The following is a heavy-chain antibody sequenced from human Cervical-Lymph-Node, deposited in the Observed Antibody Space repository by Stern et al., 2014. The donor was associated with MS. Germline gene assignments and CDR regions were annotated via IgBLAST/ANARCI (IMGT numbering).Heavy chain of an antibody. Sequence: QVQLGQSGAEAMKPGSSVRVSCKASGGPLNMHAISWLRQAPGQGLEWIGGVIPRFGSGSKAQKFQGRVTITADESTNTVYMDLRRLRSDDAAVYYCARGMRGDAHFDGMDVWGQGTTVSVSS. CDR1: GGPLNMHA. D-gene: IGHD3-10*01. CDR3: ARGMRGDAHFDGMDV. V-gene: IGHV1-69*01. J-gene: IGHJ6*02. CDR2: VIPRFGSG.